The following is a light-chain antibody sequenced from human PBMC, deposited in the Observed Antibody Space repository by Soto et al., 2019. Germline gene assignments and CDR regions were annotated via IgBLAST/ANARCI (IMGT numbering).Light chain of an antibody. CDR3: QQYNNWKWT. CDR1: QSVSSN. CDR2: VAS. V-gene: IGKV3-15*01. J-gene: IGKJ1*01. Sequence: EIVMTQSPATLSVSPGERATLSCRASQSVSSNLAWYQQRPGQAPRLLIYVASTRATGIPARFSGSGSGTEFTLTISSLQSEDFAVYYCQQYNNWKWTFGQGTKVEIK.